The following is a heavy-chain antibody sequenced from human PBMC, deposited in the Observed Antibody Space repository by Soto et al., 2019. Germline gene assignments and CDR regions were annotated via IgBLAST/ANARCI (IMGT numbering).Heavy chain of an antibody. V-gene: IGHV3-23*01. D-gene: IGHD1-26*01. CDR1: GFTFSNYA. J-gene: IGHJ4*02. Sequence: GGSLSLSCTASGFTFSNYAMSWVRQAPGKGLEWVSAITRTDSTYYADSVKGRFTISRDNSRNTLCLQMNSLGAEDAALYYCAKALVGEVGATDYWGQGTLVTVSS. CDR3: AKALVGEVGATDY. CDR2: ITRTDST.